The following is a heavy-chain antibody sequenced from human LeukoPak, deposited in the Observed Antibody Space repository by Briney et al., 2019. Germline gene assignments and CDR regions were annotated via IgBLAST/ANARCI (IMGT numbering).Heavy chain of an antibody. CDR2: MNPNSGNT. CDR1: GYTFTSYD. CDR3: ARAHVYYYYMDV. Sequence: ASVKVSCKASGYTFTSYDINWVRQATGQGLEWMGWMNPNSGNTGYAQKFQGRVTITRNTSISTAYMELSSLRSEDTAVYYCARAHVYYYYMDVWGEGTTVTVSS. J-gene: IGHJ6*03. V-gene: IGHV1-8*03.